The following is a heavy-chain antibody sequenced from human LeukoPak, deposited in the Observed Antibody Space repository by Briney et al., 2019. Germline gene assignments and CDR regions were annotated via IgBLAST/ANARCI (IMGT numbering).Heavy chain of an antibody. CDR2: IYYSGST. D-gene: IGHD3-22*01. Sequence: GSLRLSCAASGFTFSSYSMNWVRQAPGKGLEWIGYIYYSGSTYYNPSLKSRVTMSVDTSKNQLSLKLSSVTAADTAVYYCARGGYYYDSTSYYGFNYWGQGTLVTVSS. J-gene: IGHJ4*02. V-gene: IGHV4-59*12. CDR1: GFTFSSYS. CDR3: ARGGYYYDSTSYYGFNY.